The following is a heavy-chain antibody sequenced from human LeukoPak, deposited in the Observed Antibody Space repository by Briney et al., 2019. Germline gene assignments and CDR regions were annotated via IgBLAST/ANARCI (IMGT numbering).Heavy chain of an antibody. V-gene: IGHV1-46*01. CDR1: GYTFTSYY. D-gene: IGHD3-16*01. CDR2: INPSGGST. CDR3: ARVTDYVWGSSQYYFDY. J-gene: IGHJ4*02. Sequence: ASVKVSCKASGYTFTSYYMHWVRQAPGQGLGWMGIINPSGGSTSYVQKFQGRVTMTRDTSTSTVYMELSSLRSEDTAVYYCARVTDYVWGSSQYYFDYWGQGTLVTVSS.